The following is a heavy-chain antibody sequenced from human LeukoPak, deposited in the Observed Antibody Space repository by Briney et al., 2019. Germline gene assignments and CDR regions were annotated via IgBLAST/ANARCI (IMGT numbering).Heavy chain of an antibody. D-gene: IGHD6-6*01. V-gene: IGHV1-69*05. J-gene: IGHJ4*02. CDR2: IIPIFGTA. Sequence: SVKVSCKASGGTFSSYAISWVRQAPGQGLEWMGGIIPIFGTANYAQKFQGRVTITTDESTSTAYMELSSLRSEDTAVYYCARDVRDYSSSYDYWGQGTLVTVSS. CDR1: GGTFSSYA. CDR3: ARDVRDYSSSYDY.